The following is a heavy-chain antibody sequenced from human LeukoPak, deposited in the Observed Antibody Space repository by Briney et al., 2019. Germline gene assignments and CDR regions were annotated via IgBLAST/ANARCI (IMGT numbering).Heavy chain of an antibody. CDR1: GGSISSSSYY. Sequence: SETLSLTCTVSGGSISSSSYYWGWIRQPPGKGLEWIGEINHSGSTNYNPSLKSRVSISVDTSKNQFSLKLSSVTAADTAVYYCASTWGSYGDYDQGWFDPWGQGTLVTVSS. J-gene: IGHJ5*02. D-gene: IGHD4-17*01. V-gene: IGHV4-39*07. CDR3: ASTWGSYGDYDQGWFDP. CDR2: INHSGST.